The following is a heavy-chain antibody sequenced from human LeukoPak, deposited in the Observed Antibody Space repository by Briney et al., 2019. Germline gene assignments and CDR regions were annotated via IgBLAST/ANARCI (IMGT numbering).Heavy chain of an antibody. V-gene: IGHV1-2*06. Sequence: ASVKVSCKVSGYTFTDHYIDGVRQAPGQGLEWMGRANPNSGGTNYAQKFQGRVTMTRDTSISTAYMELSRLRSDDTAVYYCATHRYYYDSSGYYYAFDIWGQGTMVTVSS. CDR3: ATHRYYYDSSGYYYAFDI. CDR2: ANPNSGGT. D-gene: IGHD3-22*01. CDR1: GYTFTDHY. J-gene: IGHJ3*02.